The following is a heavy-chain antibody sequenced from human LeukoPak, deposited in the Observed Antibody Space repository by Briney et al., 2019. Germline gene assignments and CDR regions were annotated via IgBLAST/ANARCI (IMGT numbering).Heavy chain of an antibody. V-gene: IGHV3-30*03. CDR1: GFTFSSYG. CDR3: ATDPFRDGYSPHYFDY. D-gene: IGHD5-24*01. CDR2: ISYDGSNK. Sequence: GGSLRLSCAASGFTFSSYGMHWVRQAPGKGLEWVAVISYDGSNKYYADSVKGRFTISRDNSKNSLYLQMNSLRDEDTAVYYCATDPFRDGYSPHYFDYWGQGTLVTVSS. J-gene: IGHJ4*02.